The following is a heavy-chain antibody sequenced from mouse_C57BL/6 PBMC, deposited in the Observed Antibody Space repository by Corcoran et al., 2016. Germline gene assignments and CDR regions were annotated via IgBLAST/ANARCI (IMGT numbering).Heavy chain of an antibody. Sequence: EVQLQQSGPVLVKPGASVKMSCKASGYTFTDYYMNWVKQSHGKSLEWIGVINPYNGGTSYNQKFKGKATLTVDKSSSTAYMELNSLTSEDSAVYYCAPSSGTLYYCDDRGQGTTLTVSS. V-gene: IGHV1-19*01. CDR1: GYTFTDYY. CDR2: INPYNGGT. D-gene: IGHD4-1*01. CDR3: APSSGTLYYCDD. J-gene: IGHJ2*01.